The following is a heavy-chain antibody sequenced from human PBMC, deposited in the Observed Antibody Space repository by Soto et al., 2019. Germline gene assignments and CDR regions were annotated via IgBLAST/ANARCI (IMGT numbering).Heavy chain of an antibody. J-gene: IGHJ6*02. D-gene: IGHD6-13*01. Sequence: PGGSLRFSCAASGFTVSSNYMSWVRQAPGKGLEWVSVIYSGGSTYDADSVKGRFTISRDNSKNTLYLQMNSLRAEDTAVYYCATHSSSHPKYHYYGMDVWGQGTTVTVSS. CDR2: IYSGGST. CDR1: GFTVSSNY. V-gene: IGHV3-53*01. CDR3: ATHSSSHPKYHYYGMDV.